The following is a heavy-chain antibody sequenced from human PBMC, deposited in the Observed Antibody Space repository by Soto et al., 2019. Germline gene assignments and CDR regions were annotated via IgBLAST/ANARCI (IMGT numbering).Heavy chain of an antibody. Sequence: PGESLKISCNGSGYSFTSYWIGWVRQMPGKGLEWMGIIYPGDSDTRYSPSFQGQVTISADKSISTAYLQWSSLKASDTAMYYCARLEYCSGGSCYSDYYYGMDVWGQGTTVTVSS. CDR1: GYSFTSYW. V-gene: IGHV5-51*01. CDR2: IYPGDSDT. D-gene: IGHD2-15*01. J-gene: IGHJ6*02. CDR3: ARLEYCSGGSCYSDYYYGMDV.